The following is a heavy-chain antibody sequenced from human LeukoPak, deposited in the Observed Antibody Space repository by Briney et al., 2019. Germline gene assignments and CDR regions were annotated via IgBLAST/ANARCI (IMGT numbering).Heavy chain of an antibody. CDR1: GGSISSYY. D-gene: IGHD2-2*01. CDR3: ARAGSGTHLDY. J-gene: IGHJ4*02. CDR2: IYYSGST. V-gene: IGHV4-59*01. Sequence: PSETLSLTCTVSGGSISSYYWSWIRQPPGKGLEWIGYIYYSGSTNYNPSLKRRVTISLDTSKNQFSLKLSSVTAADTAVYYCARAGSGTHLDYWGQGTLVTVSS.